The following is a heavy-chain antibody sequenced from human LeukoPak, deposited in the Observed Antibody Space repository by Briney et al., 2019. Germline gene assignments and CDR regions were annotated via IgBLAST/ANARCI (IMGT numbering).Heavy chain of an antibody. Sequence: SGGSLRLSCAASGFTFSNYAMNWVRQAPGKGLEWIGEINHSGSTNYNPSLKSRVTISVGTSKNQFSLKLSSVTAADTAVYYCARGGGSYPPDQNSATDYWGQGTLVTVSS. D-gene: IGHD1-26*01. CDR1: GFTFSNYA. CDR2: INHSGST. CDR3: ARGGGSYPPDQNSATDY. V-gene: IGHV4-34*01. J-gene: IGHJ4*02.